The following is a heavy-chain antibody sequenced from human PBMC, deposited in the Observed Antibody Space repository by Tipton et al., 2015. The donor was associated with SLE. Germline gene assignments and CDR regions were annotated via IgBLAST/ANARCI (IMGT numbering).Heavy chain of an antibody. Sequence: LRLSCTVSGGSISSSSYYWSWIRQPPGKGLEWIGEINHSGSTNYNPSLKSRVTISVDTSKNQFSLKLSSVTAADTAVYYCARLPYCGGDCYQAGAFDIWGQGTMVTVSS. CDR2: INHSGST. CDR3: ARLPYCGGDCYQAGAFDI. V-gene: IGHV4-39*07. CDR1: GGSISSSSYY. D-gene: IGHD2-21*01. J-gene: IGHJ3*02.